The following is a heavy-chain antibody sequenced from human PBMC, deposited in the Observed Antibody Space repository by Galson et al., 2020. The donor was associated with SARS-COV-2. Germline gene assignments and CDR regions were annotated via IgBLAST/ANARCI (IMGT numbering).Heavy chain of an antibody. J-gene: IGHJ5*02. V-gene: IGHV1-24*01. D-gene: IGHD2-2*01. Sequence: GASAKVSCEVSGYTLTELSMHWVRQAPGNGLEWMGGFDPEDGETIYAQKFQGRVTMTEDTSTDTAYMELSSLRSEDTAVYYCATTHPYQLLFGGWFDPWGQGTLVTVSS. CDR1: GYTLTELS. CDR3: ATTHPYQLLFGGWFDP. CDR2: FDPEDGET.